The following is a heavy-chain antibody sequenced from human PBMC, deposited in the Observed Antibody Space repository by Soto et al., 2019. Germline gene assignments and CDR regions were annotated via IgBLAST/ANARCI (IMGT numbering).Heavy chain of an antibody. V-gene: IGHV4-59*01. J-gene: IGHJ4*02. D-gene: IGHD5-18*01. CDR3: ARFTAMVLVD. CDR2: IYYSGST. CDR1: GGSISSYY. Sequence: QVQLQESGPGLVKPSETLSLTCTVSGGSISSYYWSWIRQPPGKGLEWIGYIYYSGSTNYNPSLKSRVTMSVDTPKNQFSLKLSSVTAADTVVYCCARFTAMVLVDWGQGTLVTVSS.